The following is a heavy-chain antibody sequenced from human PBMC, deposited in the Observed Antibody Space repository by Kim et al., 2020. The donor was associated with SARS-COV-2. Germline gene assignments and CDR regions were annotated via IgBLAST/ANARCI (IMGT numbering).Heavy chain of an antibody. J-gene: IGHJ4*02. Sequence: GGSLRLSCAASGFTFDDYAMHWVRQAPGKGLEWVSGISWNSGSIGYADSVKGRFTISRDNAKNSLYLQMNSLRAEDTALYYCAKAWGQWLVPPFDYWGQG. CDR2: ISWNSGSI. CDR3: AKAWGQWLVPPFDY. CDR1: GFTFDDYA. D-gene: IGHD6-19*01. V-gene: IGHV3-9*01.